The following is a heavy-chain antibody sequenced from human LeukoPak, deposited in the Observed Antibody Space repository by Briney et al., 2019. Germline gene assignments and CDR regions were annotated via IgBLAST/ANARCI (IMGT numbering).Heavy chain of an antibody. CDR3: AKVEWELLGFDY. CDR1: GLTFNNYA. Sequence: GGSLRLSCAASGLTFNNYAMHWVRQAPGKGLEWVAVISYDGSNKYYADSVKGRFTISRDNSKNTLYLQMNSLRAEDTAVYYCAKVEWELLGFDYWGQGTLVTVSS. CDR2: ISYDGSNK. V-gene: IGHV3-30*04. D-gene: IGHD1-26*01. J-gene: IGHJ4*02.